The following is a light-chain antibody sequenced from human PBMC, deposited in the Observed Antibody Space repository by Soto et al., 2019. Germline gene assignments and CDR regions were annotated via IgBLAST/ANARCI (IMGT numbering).Light chain of an antibody. V-gene: IGKV3-11*01. J-gene: IGKJ2*01. CDR3: QQRSNG. CDR2: GAS. Sequence: EIVLTQSPDTLPLSPGERATLSCRASQSVGTYLVWYQQKPGQAPRLLIYGASNRATGIPARFSGSGSGTDFTPTISSLEPEDFAVYYCQQRSNGFGQGTKLEIK. CDR1: QSVGTY.